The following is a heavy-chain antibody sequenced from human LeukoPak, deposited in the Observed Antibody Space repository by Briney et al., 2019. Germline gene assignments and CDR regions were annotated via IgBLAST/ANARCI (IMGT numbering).Heavy chain of an antibody. J-gene: IGHJ5*02. Sequence: GGSLRLSRAPSVFTPSSNYMSWVRPAPGEGLEWVSVIYSGGSTYYADSVKGRFTISRDNSKNTLYLQMNSLRAEDTAVYYCARIRRFPSWFDPWGQGTLVTVSS. CDR1: VFTPSSNY. CDR2: IYSGGST. V-gene: IGHV3-66*01. CDR3: ARIRRFPSWFDP. D-gene: IGHD2-21*01.